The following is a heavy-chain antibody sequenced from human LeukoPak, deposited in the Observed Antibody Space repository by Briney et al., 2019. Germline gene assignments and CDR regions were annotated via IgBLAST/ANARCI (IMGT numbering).Heavy chain of an antibody. CDR2: INPNSGGT. Sequence: ASVKVSCKASGYTFTGYYMHWVRQAPGQGLEWMGWINPNSGGTNYAQKFQGRVTMTTDTSTSTAYMELRSLRSDDTAVYYCARDLPNGYYGSGSYYSEDYWGQGTLVTVSS. CDR1: GYTFTGYY. D-gene: IGHD3-10*01. J-gene: IGHJ4*02. CDR3: ARDLPNGYYGSGSYYSEDY. V-gene: IGHV1-2*02.